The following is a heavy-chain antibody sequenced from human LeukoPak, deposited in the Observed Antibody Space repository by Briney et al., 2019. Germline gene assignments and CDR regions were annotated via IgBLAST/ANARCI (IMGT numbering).Heavy chain of an antibody. CDR2: ISTSGSTI. Sequence: GGSLRLSCAASGFTFSSYAMNWVRQAPGKGLDWVSYISTSGSTIYYADSLKGRFTISRDNAKNSLYLQMNSLRAEDTAVYYCARDSRSVGIQSDTYFYYFDYWGQGNLVTVSS. CDR3: ARDSRSVGIQSDTYFYYFDY. CDR1: GFTFSSYA. D-gene: IGHD2/OR15-2a*01. J-gene: IGHJ4*02. V-gene: IGHV3-48*03.